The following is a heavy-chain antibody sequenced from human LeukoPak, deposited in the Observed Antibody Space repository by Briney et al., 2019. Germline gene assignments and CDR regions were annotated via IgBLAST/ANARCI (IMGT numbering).Heavy chain of an antibody. CDR3: ARYGYSSSWYLTPRIGWYFDL. D-gene: IGHD6-13*01. Sequence: SETLSLTCTVSGGSISSYYWSWIRQPPGKGLEWIGYIYYSGSTNYNPSLKSRVTISVDTSKNQFSLKLSSVTAADTAVYYCARYGYSSSWYLTPRIGWYFDLWGRGTLVTVSS. CDR1: GGSISSYY. V-gene: IGHV4-59*01. J-gene: IGHJ2*01. CDR2: IYYSGST.